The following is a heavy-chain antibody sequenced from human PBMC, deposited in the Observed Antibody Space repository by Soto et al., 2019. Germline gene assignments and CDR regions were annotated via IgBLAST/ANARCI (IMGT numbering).Heavy chain of an antibody. CDR2: IYYSGST. Sequence: SETLSLTCTVSGGSISSSSYYWGWIRQPPGKGLEWIGSIYYSGSTYYNPSLKSRVTISVDTSKNQFSLKLSSVTAADTAVYYCATRASSSYFDYWGQGTLVTVSS. CDR3: ATRASSSYFDY. V-gene: IGHV4-39*01. J-gene: IGHJ4*02. CDR1: GGSISSSSYY.